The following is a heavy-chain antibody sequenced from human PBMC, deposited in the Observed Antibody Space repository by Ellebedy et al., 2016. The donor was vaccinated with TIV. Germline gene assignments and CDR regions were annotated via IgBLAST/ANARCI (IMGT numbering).Heavy chain of an antibody. CDR3: TRGTLPAAVDY. Sequence: GGSLRLSXTASGFTFGDYAMSWFRQAPGKGLEWVGFIRSKAYGGTTEYAASVKGRFAISRDDSKSIAYLQMNSLKTEDTAVYYCTRGTLPAAVDYWGQGTLVTVSS. V-gene: IGHV3-49*03. J-gene: IGHJ4*02. CDR2: IRSKAYGGTT. CDR1: GFTFGDYA. D-gene: IGHD2-2*01.